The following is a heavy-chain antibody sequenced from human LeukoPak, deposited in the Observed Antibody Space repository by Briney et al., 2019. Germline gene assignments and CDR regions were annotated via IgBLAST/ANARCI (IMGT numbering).Heavy chain of an antibody. V-gene: IGHV3-7*01. CDR3: AQLLLRGPTA. J-gene: IGHJ4*02. CDR1: GFTFTNYY. Sequence: TGGSLRLSCAVSGFTFTNYYMSWVRQAPGKGLERVANINQVGTETFYVDSVKGRFTISRDNAKNSLYLQMSSLRAEDTAVYYCAQLLLRGPTAWGQGTLVTVSS. CDR2: INQVGTET. D-gene: IGHD2-15*01.